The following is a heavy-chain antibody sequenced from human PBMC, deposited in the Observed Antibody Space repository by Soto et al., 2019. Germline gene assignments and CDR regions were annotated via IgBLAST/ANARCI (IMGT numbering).Heavy chain of an antibody. CDR1: GGSFSGYY. J-gene: IGHJ4*02. CDR3: ARSGDYGDYVGTFDY. Sequence: QVPLQQWGAGLLKPSETLSLTCAVYGGSFSGYYWSWIRQPPGKGLEWIGEINHSGSTNYNPSLKSRVTISVDTSKNQFSLKLSSVTAADTAVYYCARSGDYGDYVGTFDYWGQGTLVTVSS. CDR2: INHSGST. V-gene: IGHV4-34*01. D-gene: IGHD4-17*01.